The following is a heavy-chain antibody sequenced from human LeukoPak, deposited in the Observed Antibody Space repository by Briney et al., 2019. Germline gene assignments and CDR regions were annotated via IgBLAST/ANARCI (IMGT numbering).Heavy chain of an antibody. CDR2: ISYDGSDK. CDR1: GFTFSSYA. CDR3: TRDPRHLDS. D-gene: IGHD6-6*01. Sequence: GRSLRLSCAASGFTFSSYAMHWVRQAPGKGLEWVAIISYDGSDKFYVDSVKGRFTISRDNAKNSLYLQMSGLRVEDTAVYYCTRDPRHLDSWGQGTLVTVSS. V-gene: IGHV3-30*04. J-gene: IGHJ4*02.